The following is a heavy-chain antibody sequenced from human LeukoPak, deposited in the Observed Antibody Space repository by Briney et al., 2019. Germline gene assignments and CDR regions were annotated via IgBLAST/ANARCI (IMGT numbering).Heavy chain of an antibody. J-gene: IGHJ4*02. Sequence: QPGGSLRLSCAASGFTFSRYALHWVRQAPGKGLEYVSSISTNGGSTYYANSVKGRFTISRDNSKNTLILQVISLRAEDTAVYYCAKRNSSGWYYFDYWGQGTLVTVSS. V-gene: IGHV3-64*01. CDR2: ISTNGGST. CDR3: AKRNSSGWYYFDY. D-gene: IGHD6-19*01. CDR1: GFTFSRYA.